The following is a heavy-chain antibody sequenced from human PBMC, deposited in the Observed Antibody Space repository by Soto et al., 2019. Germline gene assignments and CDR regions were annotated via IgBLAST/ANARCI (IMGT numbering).Heavy chain of an antibody. CDR2: IYYTGIT. CDR1: GGSISSGGYY. D-gene: IGHD2-8*01. V-gene: IGHV4-31*03. CDR3: AREPMVPSGFDY. J-gene: IGHJ4*02. Sequence: SETLSLTCTVSGGSISSGGYYWTWIRQHPGKGLEWIGYIYYTGITYYNPSLKSRVTISVGTSKNQFSLQLTSVTAADTAVYYRAREPMVPSGFDYWGQGTLVTVSS.